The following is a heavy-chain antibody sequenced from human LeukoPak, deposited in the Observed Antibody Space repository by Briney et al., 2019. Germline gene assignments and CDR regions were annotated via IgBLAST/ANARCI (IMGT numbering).Heavy chain of an antibody. D-gene: IGHD6-13*01. CDR1: GFTFNIYA. V-gene: IGHV3-30*04. CDR2: MSYDGSNK. J-gene: IGHJ5*02. Sequence: GRSLRLSCAASGFTFNIYAMHWVRQAPGKGLEWVAVMSYDGSNKYYADSVKGRFTISRDSSKTTLYLQMNSLRAEDTAIYYCAREGQPLSRNSWLDPWGQGALVTVSS. CDR3: AREGQPLSRNSWLDP.